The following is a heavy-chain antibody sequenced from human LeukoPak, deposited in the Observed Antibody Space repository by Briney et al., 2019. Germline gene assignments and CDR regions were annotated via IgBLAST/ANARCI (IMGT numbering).Heavy chain of an antibody. J-gene: IGHJ3*02. D-gene: IGHD3-22*01. V-gene: IGHV4-59*01. CDR1: GGSISSYY. CDR2: IYYSGTT. Sequence: PSETLSLTCTVSGGSISSYYWSWIRQPPGKGLEWIGYIYYSGTTNYNPSLKSRVTISVDTSKNQFSLKLSSVTAADTAVYYCAREMFYYDSSDYSDAFDIWGQGTMATVSS. CDR3: AREMFYYDSSDYSDAFDI.